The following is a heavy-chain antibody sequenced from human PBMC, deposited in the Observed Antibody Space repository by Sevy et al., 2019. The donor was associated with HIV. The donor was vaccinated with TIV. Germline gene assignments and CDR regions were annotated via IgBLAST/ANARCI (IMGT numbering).Heavy chain of an antibody. CDR3: ARKNYDFWSGSYDAFDI. CDR1: GFTFSDYS. Sequence: GGSLRLSCAASGFTFSDYSMSWIRQAPGKGLEWVSYISSSGSTIYYADSVKGRFTISRDNAKNSLYLQMNSLRAEDTAVYYCARKNYDFWSGSYDAFDIWGQGTMVTVSS. V-gene: IGHV3-11*01. J-gene: IGHJ3*02. CDR2: ISSSGSTI. D-gene: IGHD3-3*01.